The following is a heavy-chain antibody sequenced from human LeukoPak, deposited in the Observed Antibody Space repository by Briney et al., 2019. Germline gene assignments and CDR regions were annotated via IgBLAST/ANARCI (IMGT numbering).Heavy chain of an antibody. CDR1: GYTFTSYA. V-gene: IGHV1-69*13. D-gene: IGHD3-22*01. CDR2: IIPIFGTA. CDR3: ARDLNWYDSSGSYYFDY. J-gene: IGHJ4*02. Sequence: ASVKVSCKASGYTFTSYAISWVRQAPGQGLEWMGGIIPIFGTANYAQKFQGRVTITADESTSTAYMELSSLRSEDTAVYYCARDLNWYDSSGSYYFDYWGQGTLVTVSS.